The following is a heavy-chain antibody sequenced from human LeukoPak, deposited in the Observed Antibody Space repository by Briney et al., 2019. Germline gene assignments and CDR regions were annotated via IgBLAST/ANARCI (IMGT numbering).Heavy chain of an antibody. V-gene: IGHV4-34*01. CDR3: ARHRYYYDSSGYYYQP. J-gene: IGHJ5*02. CDR1: GGSFSGYY. Sequence: SETLSLTCAVYGGSFSGYYWSWIRQPPGKGLEWIGEINHSGSTNYNPSLKSRVTISVDTSKNQFSLRLSSVTAADTAVYYCARHRYYYDSSGYYYQPWGQGTLVTVSS. D-gene: IGHD3-22*01. CDR2: INHSGST.